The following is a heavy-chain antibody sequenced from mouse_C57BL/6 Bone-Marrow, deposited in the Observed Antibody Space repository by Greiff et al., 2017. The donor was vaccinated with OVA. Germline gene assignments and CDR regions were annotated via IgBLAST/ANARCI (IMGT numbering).Heavy chain of an antibody. CDR3: ASRGLRFAY. CDR2: IWGVGST. Sequence: VKLMESGPGLVAPSQSLSITCTVSGFSLTSYGVDWVRQSPGKGLEWLGVIWGVGSTNYNSALNSILSISKDNSKRQVCLKMNRLQTDDTAMYYCASRGLRFAYWGKGTLVTVSA. D-gene: IGHD2-4*01. CDR1: GFSLTSYG. V-gene: IGHV2-6*01. J-gene: IGHJ3*01.